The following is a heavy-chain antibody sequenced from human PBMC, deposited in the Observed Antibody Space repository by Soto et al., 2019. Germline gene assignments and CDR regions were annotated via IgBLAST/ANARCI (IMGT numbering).Heavy chain of an antibody. D-gene: IGHD1-26*01. CDR2: IYYSGST. V-gene: IGHV4-61*01. CDR3: ARVGHSGSYYFDY. CDR1: GGSVSSGSNY. J-gene: IGHJ4*02. Sequence: PSETLSLTCTVSGGSVSSGSNYWSWIRQPPGKGLEWLGYIYYSGSTNYSPSLKSRVTMSVDTSKNQFSLKVNSVTAADTAAYYCARVGHSGSYYFDYWGQGILVTVSS.